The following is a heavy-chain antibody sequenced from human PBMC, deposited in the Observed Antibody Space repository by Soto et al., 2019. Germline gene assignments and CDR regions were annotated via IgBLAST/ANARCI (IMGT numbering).Heavy chain of an antibody. V-gene: IGHV3-23*01. CDR3: VKERSGHIYADS. CDR2: ISGSGDRT. J-gene: IGHJ4*02. CDR1: GFTFSNYA. D-gene: IGHD5-18*01. Sequence: EVRLLESGGGLVQPGGSLRLSCAASGFTFSNYAMSWLRQPPGKGLEWVSAISGSGDRTYYADSVKGRFTISRDNSKNTLYLQMNSLRAEDSAVYYCVKERSGHIYADSWGQGTLVTVSS.